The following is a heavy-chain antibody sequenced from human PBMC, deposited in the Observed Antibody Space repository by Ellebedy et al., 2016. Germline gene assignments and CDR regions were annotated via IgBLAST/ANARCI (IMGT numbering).Heavy chain of an antibody. CDR2: ISGGSTTT. Sequence: GGSLRLSCAASGFTFSNYAMSWVRQAPGKGLEWVSGISGGSTTTYYADSVKGRFTISRDNSKNTLYLQMNSLRAEDTAVYYCAKDLRLDSGWGYYYYGMDVWGQGTTVTVSS. V-gene: IGHV3-23*01. D-gene: IGHD6-19*01. CDR3: AKDLRLDSGWGYYYYGMDV. J-gene: IGHJ6*02. CDR1: GFTFSNYA.